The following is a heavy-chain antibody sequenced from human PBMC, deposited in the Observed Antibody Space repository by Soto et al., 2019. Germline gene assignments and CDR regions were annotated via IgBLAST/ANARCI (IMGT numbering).Heavy chain of an antibody. CDR2: IYPGDSDT. Sequence: AESVNISCKVSGYSFTSYWIGWVLQMPGKGLEWMGIIYPGDSDTRYSPSFQGQVTISADKSISTAYLQWSSLKASDTAMYYCARDKAGYSYGSHFDYWGQGTLVTVSS. CDR1: GYSFTSYW. CDR3: ARDKAGYSYGSHFDY. V-gene: IGHV5-51*01. D-gene: IGHD5-18*01. J-gene: IGHJ4*02.